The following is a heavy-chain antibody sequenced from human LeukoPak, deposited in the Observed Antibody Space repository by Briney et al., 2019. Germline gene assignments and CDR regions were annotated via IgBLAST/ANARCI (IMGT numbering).Heavy chain of an antibody. CDR1: GGSISSSSYY. V-gene: IGHV4-39*01. J-gene: IGHJ4*02. Sequence: PSETLSLTCTVSGGSISSSSYYWGWIRQPPGKGLEWIGSIYYSGSTYYNPSLKSRVTISVDTSKNQFSLKLSSVTAADTAVYYCARLGDYGEYYFDYWGQGALVTVSS. CDR3: ARLGDYGEYYFDY. CDR2: IYYSGST. D-gene: IGHD4-17*01.